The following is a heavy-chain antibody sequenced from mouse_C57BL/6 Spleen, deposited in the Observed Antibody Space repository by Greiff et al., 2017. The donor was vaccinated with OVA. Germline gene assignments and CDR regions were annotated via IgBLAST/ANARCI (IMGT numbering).Heavy chain of an antibody. CDR1: GFTFTDYY. Sequence: EVKLMESRGGLVQPGGSLSLSCAASGFTFTDYYMSWVRQPPGKALEWLGFIRNKANGYTTEYSASVKGRFTISRDNSQIILYLQMNALRAEDSATYYCARLYYYGSSYGYAMDYWGQGTSVTVSS. CDR3: ARLYYYGSSYGYAMDY. J-gene: IGHJ4*01. CDR2: IRNKANGYTT. D-gene: IGHD1-1*01. V-gene: IGHV7-3*01.